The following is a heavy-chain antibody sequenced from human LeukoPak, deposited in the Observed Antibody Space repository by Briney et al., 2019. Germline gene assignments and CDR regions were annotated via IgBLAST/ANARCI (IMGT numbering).Heavy chain of an antibody. V-gene: IGHV1-2*02. J-gene: IGHJ5*02. CDR1: GYTFTGYY. D-gene: IGHD3-10*01. CDR3: ARTTMVRGVMAFDP. Sequence: ASVKVSCKASGYTFTGYYMHGVRQAPGQGLEWVGWINPKNGGSNYAQKFQGRVTMTRDRSISTAYMELSRLTSDDTAVYYCARTTMVRGVMAFDPWGQGTLVTVSS. CDR2: INPKNGGS.